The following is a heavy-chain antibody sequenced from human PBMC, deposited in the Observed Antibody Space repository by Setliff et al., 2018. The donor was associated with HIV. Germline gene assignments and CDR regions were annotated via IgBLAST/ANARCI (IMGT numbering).Heavy chain of an antibody. Sequence: PGGSLRLSCAASGFTFSTYWMSWVRQAPGKGLEWVANINQDGREKYYVDSVKGRFTISRDNAKDSLYLQMNSLRVDDTAVYYCAKDGISGGSYPPYYFDYWGHGTLVTVSS. CDR2: INQDGREK. J-gene: IGHJ4*01. V-gene: IGHV3-7*03. CDR1: GFTFSTYW. CDR3: AKDGISGGSYPPYYFDY. D-gene: IGHD2-15*01.